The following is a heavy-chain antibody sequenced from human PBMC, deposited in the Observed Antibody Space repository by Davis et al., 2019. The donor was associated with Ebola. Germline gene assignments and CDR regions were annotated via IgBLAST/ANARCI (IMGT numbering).Heavy chain of an antibody. V-gene: IGHV4-39*01. D-gene: IGHD6-19*01. CDR1: GGSIISSSSY. J-gene: IGHJ3*02. CDR2: IYYSGIT. Sequence: ESLKISCTVSGGSIISSSSYWGWIRQPPRKGLEWIGSIYYSGITYYNPSLKSRVTISVDTSKNQFSLKLRSVTAADTAVYYCARGVMIAVSGTGYAVDIWGRGTMVTVSS. CDR3: ARGVMIAVSGTGYAVDI.